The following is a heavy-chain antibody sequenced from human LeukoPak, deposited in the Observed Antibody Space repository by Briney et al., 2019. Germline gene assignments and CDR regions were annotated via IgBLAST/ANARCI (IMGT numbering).Heavy chain of an antibody. V-gene: IGHV1-24*01. CDR1: GYTLTELS. CDR3: ATGPRDNWNGYYYYGMDV. D-gene: IGHD1-20*01. CDR2: FDPEDGET. Sequence: ASVKVSCKVSGYTLTELSMHWVRQAPGKGLEWMGGFDPEDGETIYAQKFQGRVTMTEDTSTDTAYMELSSLRSEDTAVYYCATGPRDNWNGYYYYGMDVWGQGTTATVSS. J-gene: IGHJ6*02.